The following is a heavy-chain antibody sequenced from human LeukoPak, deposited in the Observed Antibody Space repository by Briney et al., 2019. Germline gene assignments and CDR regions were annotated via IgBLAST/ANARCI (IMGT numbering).Heavy chain of an antibody. Sequence: SETLSLTCAVYGGSFSGYYWSWIRQPPGKGLEWIGEINHSGSTNYNPSLKSRVTISVDTSKNQFSLKLSSVTAADTAVYYCARAPYFDWFAEYFQHWGQGTLVTVSS. CDR1: GGSFSGYY. D-gene: IGHD3-9*01. CDR2: INHSGST. J-gene: IGHJ1*01. V-gene: IGHV4-34*01. CDR3: ARAPYFDWFAEYFQH.